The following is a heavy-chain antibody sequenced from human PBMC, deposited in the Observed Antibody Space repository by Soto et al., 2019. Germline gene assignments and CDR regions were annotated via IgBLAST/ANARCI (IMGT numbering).Heavy chain of an antibody. CDR2: ISWNSGSI. D-gene: IGHD3-10*01. J-gene: IGHJ4*02. CDR3: AKGAVRGVFDY. Sequence: PGGSLRLSCAASGFTFDDYAMHWVRQAPGKGLEWVSGISWNSGSIGYADSVKGRFTISRDNAKNSLYLQMNSLRAEDTALYYCAKGAVRGVFDYWGQGTLVTVSS. V-gene: IGHV3-9*01. CDR1: GFTFDDYA.